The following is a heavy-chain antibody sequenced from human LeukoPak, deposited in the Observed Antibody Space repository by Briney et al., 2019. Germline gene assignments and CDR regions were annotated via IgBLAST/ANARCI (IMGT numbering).Heavy chain of an antibody. J-gene: IGHJ4*02. CDR1: GGSFSGYY. CDR3: ARESRRRVPPSDIENYFDY. CDR2: INHSGST. D-gene: IGHD2-21*02. V-gene: IGHV4-34*01. Sequence: PSETLSLTCAVYGGSFSGYYWSWIRQPPGKGLEWIGEINHSGSTNYNPSFKSRVTISVDTSKNQFSPKLSSVTAADTAVYYCARESRRRVPPSDIENYFDYWGQGTLVTVSS.